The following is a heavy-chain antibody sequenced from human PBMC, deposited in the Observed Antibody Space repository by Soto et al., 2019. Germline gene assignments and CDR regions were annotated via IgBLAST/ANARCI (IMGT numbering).Heavy chain of an antibody. CDR3: ARVSQLLYGGPPGY. CDR2: GNHSGYI. D-gene: IGHD3-10*01. J-gene: IGHJ4*02. Sequence: QVQLQQWGAGRLKPSETLSLTCAVYGGSFSDYYWSWIRQPPRKGLEWIGEGNHSGYINYNPSLKSRLTMAGDTSKHQFSLRLNFVTAADPAVYYCARVSQLLYGGPPGYWGQGTLVTVSS. CDR1: GGSFSDYY. V-gene: IGHV4-34*02.